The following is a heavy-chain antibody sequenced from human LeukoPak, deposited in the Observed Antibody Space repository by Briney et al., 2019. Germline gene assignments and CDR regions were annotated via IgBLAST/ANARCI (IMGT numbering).Heavy chain of an antibody. CDR2: ISGSGGST. J-gene: IGHJ1*01. CDR1: GFTFSSYA. V-gene: IGHV3-23*01. D-gene: IGHD2-15*01. CDR3: AKDPPDIVVVVAAELYHFQH. Sequence: PGGSLRLSCAASGFTFSSYAMSWVRQAPGKGLEWVSAISGSGGSTYYADSVKGRFTISRDNSKNTLYLQMNSLRAEDTAVYYCAKDPPDIVVVVAAELYHFQHWGQGTLVTVSS.